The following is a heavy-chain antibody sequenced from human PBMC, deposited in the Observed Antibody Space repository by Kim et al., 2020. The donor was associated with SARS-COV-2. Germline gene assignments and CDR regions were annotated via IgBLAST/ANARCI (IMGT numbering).Heavy chain of an antibody. Sequence: ASVKVSCKASGYTFTSYYMHWVRQAPGQGLEWMGIINHRGCSTSYAQKFQGRVTMIRDTSTSTVHMELSSLRSEDTAVYYSERVGDSYGYNYWGQGTLVTVSS. CDR1: GYTFTSYY. CDR2: INHRGCST. D-gene: IGHD5-18*01. V-gene: IGHV1-46*01. CDR3: ERVGDSYGYNY. J-gene: IGHJ4*02.